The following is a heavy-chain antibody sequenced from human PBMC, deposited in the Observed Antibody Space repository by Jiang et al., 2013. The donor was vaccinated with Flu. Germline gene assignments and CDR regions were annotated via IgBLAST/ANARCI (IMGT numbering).Heavy chain of an antibody. CDR1: GFSLSTSGVG. Sequence: KPTQTLTLTCTFSGFSLSTSGVGVGWIRQPPGKALEWLALIYWDDDKRYSPSLTSRLTITKDTSKNQVVLTMTNMDPVDTATYYCAHMSYVYVWGRYPSAVDYWGQGTLVTVSS. CDR2: IYWDDDK. J-gene: IGHJ4*02. V-gene: IGHV2-5*02. D-gene: IGHD3-16*02. CDR3: AHMSYVYVWGRYPSAVDY.